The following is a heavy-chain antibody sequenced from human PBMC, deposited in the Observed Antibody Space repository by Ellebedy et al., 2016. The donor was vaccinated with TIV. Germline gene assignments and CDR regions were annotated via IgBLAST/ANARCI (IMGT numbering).Heavy chain of an antibody. D-gene: IGHD3-10*01. CDR1: GFTFEDYA. V-gene: IGHV3-74*01. CDR3: ASPVPPRGCPTEGFHV. CDR2: INSDGNIT. J-gene: IGHJ3*01. Sequence: GGSLRLSCEVSGFTFEDYAMHWVRQVPGKGLVWVSRINSDGNITNYADSVKGRFTISRDNAEKTLYLQINSLRVEDTAVYYCASPVPPRGCPTEGFHVWGQGTVVTVSS.